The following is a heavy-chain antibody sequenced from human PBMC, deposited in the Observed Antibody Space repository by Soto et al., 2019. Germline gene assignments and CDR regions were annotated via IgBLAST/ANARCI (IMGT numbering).Heavy chain of an antibody. CDR1: GGRFSSYY. CDR2: IYYTGNT. Sequence: SETLSLICPVSGGRFSSYYWSWIWQPPGKGLEWIGYIYYTGNTNYNPSLKSRVTMSMDTSRNQFSLKLTSVTAADTAVYYCASVQATVTSFDHWGQGILVTVSS. V-gene: IGHV4-59*01. D-gene: IGHD4-17*01. J-gene: IGHJ4*02. CDR3: ASVQATVTSFDH.